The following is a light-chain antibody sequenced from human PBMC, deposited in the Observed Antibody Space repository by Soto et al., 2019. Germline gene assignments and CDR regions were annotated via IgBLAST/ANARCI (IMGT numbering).Light chain of an antibody. CDR2: SAS. Sequence: DIQMTQSPSSLSASVGDRVTITCRASQAISTYLAWYQQKPGKVPQLLIYSASTLQSGVPTRFSSSGSGTDFTLTISRLQPEDVATYYCQKYNSAPRTFGGGTKVEIK. CDR1: QAISTY. CDR3: QKYNSAPRT. J-gene: IGKJ4*01. V-gene: IGKV1-27*01.